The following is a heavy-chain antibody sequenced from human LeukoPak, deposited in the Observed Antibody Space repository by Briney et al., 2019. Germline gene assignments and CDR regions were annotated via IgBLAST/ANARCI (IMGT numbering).Heavy chain of an antibody. J-gene: IGHJ4*02. V-gene: IGHV3-33*01. CDR1: GFTFSSYG. CDR3: ARDRPVLRYFDWLPALDY. Sequence: PGGSLRLSCAASGFTFSSYGMHWVRHAPGKGLEWVAVIWYDGSNKYYADSVKGRFTISRDNSKNTLYLQMNSLRAEDTAVYYCARDRPVLRYFDWLPALDYWGQGTLVTVSS. D-gene: IGHD3-9*01. CDR2: IWYDGSNK.